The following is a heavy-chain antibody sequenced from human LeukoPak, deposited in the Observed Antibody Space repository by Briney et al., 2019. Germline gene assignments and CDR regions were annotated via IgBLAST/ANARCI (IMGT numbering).Heavy chain of an antibody. CDR3: ARGPWLATFDY. D-gene: IGHD5-12*01. CDR2: IYYSGST. CDR1: GGSISSYY. V-gene: IGHV4-59*01. Sequence: TSETLSLTCTVSGGSISSYYWSWIRQPPGKGLEWIGYIYYSGSTNYNPSLKSRVTISVDTSKNQFSLKLSSVTAADTAVYYCARGPWLATFDYWGQGTLVTVSS. J-gene: IGHJ4*02.